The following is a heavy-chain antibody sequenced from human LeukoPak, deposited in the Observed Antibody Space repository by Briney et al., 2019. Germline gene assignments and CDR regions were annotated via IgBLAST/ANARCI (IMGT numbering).Heavy chain of an antibody. CDR1: GFTFSNYN. J-gene: IGHJ4*02. CDR2: VTSRSSSI. D-gene: IGHD3-10*01. CDR3: ARDSRFGKLLIPYFDY. Sequence: GGSLRLSCAASGFTFSNYNMNWVRQAPGKGLEWVSYVTSRSSSIYYADSVKGRFTISRDNAQNSLYLQMNSLRDEDTAVYYCARDSRFGKLLIPYFDYWGQGTLVTVSS. V-gene: IGHV3-48*02.